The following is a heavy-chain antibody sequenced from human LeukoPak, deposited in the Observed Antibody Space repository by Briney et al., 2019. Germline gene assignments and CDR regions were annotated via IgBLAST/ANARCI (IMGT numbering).Heavy chain of an antibody. J-gene: IGHJ4*02. CDR3: ARDPLGYYGSGSAPYFDY. V-gene: IGHV1-46*01. CDR1: GYTFTSYY. D-gene: IGHD3-10*01. CDR2: INPSGGST. Sequence: ASVKVSCKASGYTFTSYYMHWVRQAPGQGLEWMGIINPSGGSTSYAQKFQGRVTMTRDTSTSTVYMELSSLRSEDTAVCYCARDPLGYYGSGSAPYFDYWGQGTLVTVSS.